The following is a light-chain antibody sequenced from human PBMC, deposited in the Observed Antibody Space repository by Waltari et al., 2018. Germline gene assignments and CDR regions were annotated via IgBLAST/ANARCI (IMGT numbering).Light chain of an antibody. J-gene: IGKJ4*01. Sequence: DIQMTQSPSSLSASVGDRVTITCRASETVNNYLNWYQQKPGKAPKLLIYKASTLQSGVPSRFSGSGSGTDYTFTISSLQSEDVATYYCQHNYGTPLTFGGGTKVEIK. CDR1: ETVNNY. V-gene: IGKV1-39*01. CDR3: QHNYGTPLT. CDR2: KAS.